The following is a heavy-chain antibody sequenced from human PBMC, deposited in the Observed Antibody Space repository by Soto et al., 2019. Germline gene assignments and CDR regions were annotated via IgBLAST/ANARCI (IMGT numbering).Heavy chain of an antibody. CDR3: ARTRAITGTTRGYYYYYYGMDV. V-gene: IGHV1-69*13. CDR2: IIPIFGTA. Sequence: GASVKVSCKASGGTFSSYAISWVRQAPGQGLEWMGGIIPIFGTANYAQKFQGRVTITADESTSTAYMELSSLRSEDTAVYYCARTRAITGTTRGYYYYYYGMDVWDQGTTVTV. J-gene: IGHJ6*02. CDR1: GGTFSSYA. D-gene: IGHD1-7*01.